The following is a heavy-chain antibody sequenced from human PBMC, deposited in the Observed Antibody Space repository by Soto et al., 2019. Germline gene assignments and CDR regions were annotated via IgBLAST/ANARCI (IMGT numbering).Heavy chain of an antibody. CDR1: GFTFDTYG. Sequence: QVHLVESGGGVVQPGRSLRLSCVVSGFTFDTYGMHWVRQAPGKGLEWVALISYDGRYEYIADSVRGRFTISRDNSKNTLYLEMSSLRPEDTAVYYCAKPMGGHPRDVFDVWGQGTMVTVSS. J-gene: IGHJ3*01. D-gene: IGHD1-26*01. V-gene: IGHV3-30*18. CDR3: AKPMGGHPRDVFDV. CDR2: ISYDGRYE.